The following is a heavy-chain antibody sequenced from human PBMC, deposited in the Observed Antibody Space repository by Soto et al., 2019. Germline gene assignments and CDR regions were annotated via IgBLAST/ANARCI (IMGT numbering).Heavy chain of an antibody. CDR3: AGGNALDV. CDR2: IHRDEIEK. V-gene: IGHV3-7*01. Sequence: PGGSLRLSCAASTFPFSTYWMTWVRQAPGKGLEWVANIHRDEIEKYYMDSVKGRFTISRDNAKNSLYLQMTSLRAEDTAVYYCAGGNALDVWGQGTRSPSP. CDR1: TFPFSTYW. J-gene: IGHJ6*02.